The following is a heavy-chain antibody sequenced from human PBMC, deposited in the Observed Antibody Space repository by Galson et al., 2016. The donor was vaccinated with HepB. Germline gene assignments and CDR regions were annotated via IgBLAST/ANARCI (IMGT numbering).Heavy chain of an antibody. Sequence: SLRLSCAVSGFTVRTNYMNWVRQAPGKGLEWVSVIYGGGTTYYADSVEGRVTISRDNSTNTVHLQMNSRRVHDTAVDYCARDPGDWGQGTLVTVAA. V-gene: IGHV3-53*01. J-gene: IGHJ4*02. CDR2: IYGGGTT. D-gene: IGHD1-14*01. CDR3: ARDPGD. CDR1: GFTVRTNY.